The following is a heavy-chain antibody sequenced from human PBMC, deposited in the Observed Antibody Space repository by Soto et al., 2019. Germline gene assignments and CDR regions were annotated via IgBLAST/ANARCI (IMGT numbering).Heavy chain of an antibody. D-gene: IGHD3-3*01. Sequence: QVQLVQSGAAVKKPGASVKVSCQASAYTLTSHGISWVRQAPGQGLEWMGWISAYNGNTNYAQKLQGRVTMTTDTSTSTAYMEQTSPTSDDTAVYYCAREGSTAGVPLEYYYGMDVWGQGTTVTVSS. CDR1: AYTLTSHG. J-gene: IGHJ6*02. CDR3: AREGSTAGVPLEYYYGMDV. V-gene: IGHV1-18*01. CDR2: ISAYNGNT.